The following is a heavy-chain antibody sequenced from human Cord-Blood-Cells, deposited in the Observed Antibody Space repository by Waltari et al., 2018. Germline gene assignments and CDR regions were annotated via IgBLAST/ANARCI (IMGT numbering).Heavy chain of an antibody. J-gene: IGHJ6*02. Sequence: QVQLQESGPGLVKPSETLSLTCTVSGGSISSYYWSWIRQPPGKGLELIGYIYYSGSTNYNPSLKSRVTISVDTSKNQFSLKLSSVTAADTAVYYCARDSPTYGMDVWGQGTTVTVSS. V-gene: IGHV4-59*01. CDR1: GGSISSYY. CDR2: IYYSGST. CDR3: ARDSPTYGMDV.